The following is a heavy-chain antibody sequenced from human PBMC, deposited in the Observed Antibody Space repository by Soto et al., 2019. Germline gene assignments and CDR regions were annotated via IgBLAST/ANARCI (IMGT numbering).Heavy chain of an antibody. D-gene: IGHD1-26*01. CDR2: ISAYNGNT. Sequence: ASVKVSCKASGYTFTSYGISWVRQAPGQGLEWMGRISAYNGNTNYAQKLQGRVTMTTDTSTSTAYMELRSLRSDDTAVYFLSKGVGALGNLFGPLGQGTLVTVSS. J-gene: IGHJ5*02. V-gene: IGHV1-18*01. CDR1: GYTFTSYG. CDR3: SKGVGALGNLFGP.